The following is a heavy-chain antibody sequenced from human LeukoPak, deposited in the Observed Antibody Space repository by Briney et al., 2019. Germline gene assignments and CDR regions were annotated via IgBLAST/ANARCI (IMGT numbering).Heavy chain of an antibody. CDR2: ISGSGGST. Sequence: GGSLRLSCAASGFTFSSYAMGWVRQAPGKGLEWVSAISGSGGSTYYADSVKGRFTISRDNSKNTLYLQMNSLRAEDTAVYYCAKDKGYYDSSGYYYDYWGQGTLVTVSS. CDR1: GFTFSSYA. CDR3: AKDKGYYDSSGYYYDY. V-gene: IGHV3-23*01. D-gene: IGHD3-22*01. J-gene: IGHJ4*02.